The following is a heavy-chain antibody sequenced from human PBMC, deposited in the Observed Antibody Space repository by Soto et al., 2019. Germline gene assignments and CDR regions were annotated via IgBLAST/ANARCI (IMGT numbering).Heavy chain of an antibody. V-gene: IGHV3-7*05. J-gene: IGHJ4*02. D-gene: IGHD6-19*01. CDR3: AREYEWLVRGFDY. Sequence: EVQLVESGGGLVQPGGSLRLSCAASGFTFSSYWMSWVRQAPGKGLEWVANIKQDGSEKYYVDSVKGRFTISRDNAKNSPYLQMNSLRAEDTAVYYCAREYEWLVRGFDYWGQGTLVTVSS. CDR2: IKQDGSEK. CDR1: GFTFSSYW.